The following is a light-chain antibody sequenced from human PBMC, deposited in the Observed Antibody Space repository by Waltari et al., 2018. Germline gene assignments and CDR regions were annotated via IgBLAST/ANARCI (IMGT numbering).Light chain of an antibody. CDR3: QQYKTYWT. CDR2: KAS. J-gene: IGKJ1*01. CDR1: QSISTW. V-gene: IGKV1-5*03. Sequence: DIQMTQSPSTLSASVGDRVTITCRASQSISTWLAWYQQKPGKAPNLLIYKASTLESGVPSRFSGSGSGTEFTHTISSLQPDDFATYYCQQYKTYWTFGQGTKVEIK.